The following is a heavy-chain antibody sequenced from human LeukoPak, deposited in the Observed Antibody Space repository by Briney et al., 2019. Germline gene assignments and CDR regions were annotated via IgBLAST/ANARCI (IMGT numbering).Heavy chain of an antibody. D-gene: IGHD3-22*01. CDR2: IYTSGST. CDR3: ARGYDSSGYYYTPYYYYYMDV. CDR1: GDSISSSSYY. V-gene: IGHV4-61*02. Sequence: SETLSLTCTVSGDSISSSSYYWSWIRQPAGKGLEWIGRIYTSGSTNYNPSLKSRVTMSVDTSKNQFSLKLSSVTAADTAVYCCARGYDSSGYYYTPYYYYYMDVWGKGTTVTISS. J-gene: IGHJ6*03.